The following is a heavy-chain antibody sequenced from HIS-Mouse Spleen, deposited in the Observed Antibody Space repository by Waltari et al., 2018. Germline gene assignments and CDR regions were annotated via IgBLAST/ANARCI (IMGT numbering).Heavy chain of an antibody. V-gene: IGHV1-2*02. CDR3: ARGGIAVAGTFD. Sequence: QVQLVQSGAEVKKPGASVKVSCKASGYTFTGYYMHWVRQAPGQGLEWMGWIKPNSGGTNYAQKLQGRVTMTRDTSISTAYMELSRLRSDDAAVYYCARGGIAVAGTFDWGQGTLVTVSS. D-gene: IGHD6-19*01. CDR1: GYTFTGYY. CDR2: IKPNSGGT. J-gene: IGHJ4*02.